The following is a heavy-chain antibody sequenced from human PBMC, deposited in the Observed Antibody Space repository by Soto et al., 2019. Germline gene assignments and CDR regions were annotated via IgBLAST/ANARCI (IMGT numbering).Heavy chain of an antibody. CDR1: GYTFISYG. CDR2: ISAYSGYT. D-gene: IGHD5-12*01. V-gene: IGHV1-18*01. CDR3: ARDWWGVDIRMDRNWFDP. Sequence: ASVKVSCKSSGYTFISYGINWVRQAPGQGLQWMGWISAYSGYTNYAQNLQGRVTMTTDTSTSTVYMELRSLRSDDTAVYYCARDWWGVDIRMDRNWFDPWGQATMVTVSS. J-gene: IGHJ5*02.